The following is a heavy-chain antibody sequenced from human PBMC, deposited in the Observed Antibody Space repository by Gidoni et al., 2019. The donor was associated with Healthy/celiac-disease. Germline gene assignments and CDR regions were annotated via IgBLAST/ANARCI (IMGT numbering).Heavy chain of an antibody. D-gene: IGHD3-10*01. CDR2: ISYDGSNK. J-gene: IGHJ3*02. CDR1: GFTFSSYA. CDR3: ARDQEGTMVQLGGAFDI. V-gene: IGHV3-30-3*01. Sequence: QVQLVESGGGVVRPGRSLRLSCAASGFTFSSYAMHWVRQAPGKGLEWVAVISYDGSNKYYADSVKGRFTISRDNSKNTLYLQMNSLRAEDTAVYYCARDQEGTMVQLGGAFDIWGQGTMVTVSS.